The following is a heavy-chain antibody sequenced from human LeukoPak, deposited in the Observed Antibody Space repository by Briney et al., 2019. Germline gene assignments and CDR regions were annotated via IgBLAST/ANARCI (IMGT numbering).Heavy chain of an antibody. Sequence: ASVKVSCKASGDSFSIDGISWLRQAPGQGLEWMGWISASSGNMNSAQIFQGRLTMTTDKSTNTAFMELRSLRSDDTAVYYCATARYFWTRPIYHYYMDVWGKGTTVTVSS. CDR2: ISASSGNM. V-gene: IGHV1-18*01. J-gene: IGHJ6*03. CDR1: GDSFSIDG. D-gene: IGHD3/OR15-3a*01. CDR3: ATARYFWTRPIYHYYMDV.